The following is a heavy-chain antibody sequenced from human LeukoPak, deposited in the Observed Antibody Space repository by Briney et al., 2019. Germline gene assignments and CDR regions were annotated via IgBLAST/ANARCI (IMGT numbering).Heavy chain of an antibody. J-gene: IGHJ4*02. V-gene: IGHV1-69*01. CDR3: AREQCPNGGSCLFDY. CDR1: GGTFSSYA. CDR2: IIPIFGTA. Sequence: ASVKVSCKASGGTFSSYAISWVRQAPGQGLEWMGGIIPIFGTANHEQKFQGRVTITADESTSTAYTELSSLRSEDTAVYCCAREQCPNGGSCLFDYWGRGTLVTVSS. D-gene: IGHD2-15*01.